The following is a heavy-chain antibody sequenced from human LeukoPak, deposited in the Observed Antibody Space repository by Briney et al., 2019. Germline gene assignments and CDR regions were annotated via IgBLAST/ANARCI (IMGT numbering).Heavy chain of an antibody. CDR2: INPNCVSK. V-gene: IGHV1-2*02. J-gene: IGHJ5*02. D-gene: IGHD3-22*01. Sequence: ASVTVSRTPSGYTFTGYYMHWVRQAPAQGLEWMGWINPNCVSKYYAQKFQRRVSKTRDTYIGTAYMQLSRLRADDTAVYYCARLAGHSSGYYSGWFDRWGEGTLITVSS. CDR1: GYTFTGYY. CDR3: ARLAGHSSGYYSGWFDR.